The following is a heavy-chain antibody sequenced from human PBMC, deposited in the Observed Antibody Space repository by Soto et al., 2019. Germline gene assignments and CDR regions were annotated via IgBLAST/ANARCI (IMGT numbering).Heavy chain of an antibody. CDR1: GASINSNTYY. Sequence: PSETLSLTCTVSGASINSNTYYWGWTRQPPGKGLEWIGSVFSSGTTYYSPSLKGRVTILMDMSRNQFVLNLNSVTAADTATYYCARRRVFFDYWGQGARVTVS. CDR3: ARRRVFFDY. CDR2: VFSSGTT. J-gene: IGHJ4*02. V-gene: IGHV4-39*01.